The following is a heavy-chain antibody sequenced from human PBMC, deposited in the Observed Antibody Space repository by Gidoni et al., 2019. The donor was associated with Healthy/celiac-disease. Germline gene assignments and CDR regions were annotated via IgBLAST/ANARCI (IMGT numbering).Heavy chain of an antibody. D-gene: IGHD6-13*01. J-gene: IGHJ6*02. CDR3: AKGRSSWYYYGMDV. V-gene: IGHV3-23*01. Sequence: EVQLLESGGGLVQPGGSLRLSCAASGFPFRSYAMSWVRQAPGKGLEWVSAISGSGGSTYYADSVKGRFTISRDNSKNTLYLQMNSLRAEDTAVYYCAKGRSSWYYYGMDVWGQGTTVTVSS. CDR2: ISGSGGST. CDR1: GFPFRSYA.